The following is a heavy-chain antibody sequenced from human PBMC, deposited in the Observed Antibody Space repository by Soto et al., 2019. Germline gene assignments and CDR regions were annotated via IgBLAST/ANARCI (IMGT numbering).Heavy chain of an antibody. CDR1: GFTFTSSA. CDR3: AADLSMSSGYFDL. D-gene: IGHD3-10*01. V-gene: IGHV1-58*01. CDR2: IVVGSGNT. Sequence: QMQLVQSGPEVKKPGTSVKVSCKASGFTFTSSAVQWVRQARGQRLEWIGWIVVGSGNTNYAQKFQERVTITRDMSTSTAYMELSSLRSEDTAVYYCAADLSMSSGYFDLWGRGTLVTVSS. J-gene: IGHJ2*01.